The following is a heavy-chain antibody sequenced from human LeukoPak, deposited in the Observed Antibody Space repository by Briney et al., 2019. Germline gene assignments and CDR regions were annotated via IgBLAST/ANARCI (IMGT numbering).Heavy chain of an antibody. CDR2: ISYDGSNK. CDR3: ASGDYVDY. V-gene: IGHV3-30*03. J-gene: IGHJ4*02. D-gene: IGHD4-17*01. CDR1: GFTFSSYG. Sequence: PGGSLRLSCAASGFTFSSYGMHWVRQAPGKGLEWVAVISYDGSNKLYADSVKGRFTISRDNSKNTLYLQMNSLRAEDTAVYYCASGDYVDYWGQGTLVTVSS.